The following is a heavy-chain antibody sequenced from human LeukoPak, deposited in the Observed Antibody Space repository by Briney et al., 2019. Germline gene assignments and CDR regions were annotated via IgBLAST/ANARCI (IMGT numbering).Heavy chain of an antibody. CDR3: AKPTAGDQQPFDY. V-gene: IGHV3-30-3*02. Sequence: GGSLRLSCAASGFTFSSYAMHWVRQAPGKGLEWVAVISYDGSNKYYADSVKGRFTISRDNSKNTLYLQMNSLRAEDTAVYYCAKPTAGDQQPFDYWGQGILVTVSS. D-gene: IGHD6-13*01. CDR2: ISYDGSNK. J-gene: IGHJ4*02. CDR1: GFTFSSYA.